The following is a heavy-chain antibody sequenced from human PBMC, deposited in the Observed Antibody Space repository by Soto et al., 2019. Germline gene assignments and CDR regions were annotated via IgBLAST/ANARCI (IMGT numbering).Heavy chain of an antibody. CDR1: GFSVSARGVG. CDR3: AHSPWGAAPDY. J-gene: IGHJ4*02. D-gene: IGHD3-16*01. V-gene: IGHV2-5*01. Sequence: QITLKESGPTLVKPTQTLTLTCTVSGFSVSARGVGVGWIRQPPGKALEWLGIIYWNDDKRYSPSLKSRLTITKDTSKNQLVLTMTNMDPVDTATYYCAHSPWGAAPDYWGQGTLVTVSS. CDR2: IYWNDDK.